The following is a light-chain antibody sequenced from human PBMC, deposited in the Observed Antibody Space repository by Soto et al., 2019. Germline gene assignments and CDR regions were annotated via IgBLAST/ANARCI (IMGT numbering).Light chain of an antibody. Sequence: DIQMTQSPSSLSASVGDRVTITCRASQSISSYLNWYQQKPEKAPKLLIYAASTLQSRGPSRFRVSGPGTDFTLAISTLQPEDWATYYCQPSYSTVTWNVGQEAKVESK. CDR3: QPSYSTVTWN. V-gene: IGKV1-39*01. CDR2: AAS. CDR1: QSISSY. J-gene: IGKJ1*01.